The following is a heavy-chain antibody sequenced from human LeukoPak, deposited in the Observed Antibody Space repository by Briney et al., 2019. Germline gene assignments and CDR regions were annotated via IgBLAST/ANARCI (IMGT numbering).Heavy chain of an antibody. V-gene: IGHV2-5*01. Sequence: SGPTLRHPTPAPTLTCSFYGFSRSTSAVGMGWIRQPPVKALEWLALIFWYVEKRYTPSINSTLTILWDTSENQVVPTMTDMDTVDTATYYWAHRPRTSRGYSHFDPWGQGTLVTVSS. J-gene: IGHJ5*02. CDR2: IFWYVEK. D-gene: IGHD5-18*01. CDR1: GFSRSTSAVG. CDR3: AHRPRTSRGYSHFDP.